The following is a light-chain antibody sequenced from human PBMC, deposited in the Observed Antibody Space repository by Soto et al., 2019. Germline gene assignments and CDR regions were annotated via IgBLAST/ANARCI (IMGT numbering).Light chain of an antibody. CDR3: SSYTTSSALQV. J-gene: IGLJ1*01. CDR1: ISDFVLYNY. V-gene: IGLV2-14*01. CDR2: GVN. Sequence: QSVLTQPASVSGSPGQSITISCSGTISDFVLYNYVSWYQQHPGKAPKLMIYGVNNRPPGVSNRLSGSKSGNTASLTISGLQADDEADYYCSSYTTSSALQVFGTGTKVTVL.